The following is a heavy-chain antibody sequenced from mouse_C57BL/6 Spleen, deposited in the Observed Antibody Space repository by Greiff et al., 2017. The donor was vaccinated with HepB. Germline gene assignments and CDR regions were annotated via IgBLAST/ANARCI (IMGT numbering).Heavy chain of an antibody. D-gene: IGHD2-1*01. CDR3: AREVSYYGLRGYFDV. Sequence: VQLQQPGAELVRPGSSVKLSCKASGYTFTSYWMHWVKQRPIQGLEWIGNIDPSDSETHYNQKFKDKATLTVDKSSSTAYMQLSSLTSEDSAVYYCAREVSYYGLRGYFDVWGTGTTVTVSS. CDR2: IDPSDSET. J-gene: IGHJ1*03. V-gene: IGHV1-52*01. CDR1: GYTFTSYW.